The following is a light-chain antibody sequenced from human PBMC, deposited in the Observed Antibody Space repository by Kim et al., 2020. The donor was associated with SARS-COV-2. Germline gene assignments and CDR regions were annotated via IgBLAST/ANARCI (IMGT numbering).Light chain of an antibody. CDR1: KLGDKY. Sequence: SYELTQPVSMSVSPGQTASITCSGDKLGDKYISWYQQKPGQSPVVVIFQDQKRPSGIPERFSGSNSGNTATLTISGTQAVDEADYYCQAWDSNTAWIFGRGTQLTVL. V-gene: IGLV3-1*01. J-gene: IGLJ2*01. CDR2: QDQ. CDR3: QAWDSNTAWI.